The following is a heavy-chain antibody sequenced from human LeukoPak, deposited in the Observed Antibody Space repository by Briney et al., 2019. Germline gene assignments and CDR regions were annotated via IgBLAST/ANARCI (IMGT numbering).Heavy chain of an antibody. CDR2: IYSGGNT. CDR3: AAYGQDAFDI. V-gene: IGHV3-53*01. D-gene: IGHD4-17*01. J-gene: IGHJ3*02. CDR1: GFTVGSIY. Sequence: GGSLRLSCAASGFTVGSIYMNWVRQAPGKGLEWVSVIYSGGNTYYADSVKGRFTISRDNSKNTVYLQMNSLRAEDTAAYYCAAYGQDAFDIWGQGTMVTVSS.